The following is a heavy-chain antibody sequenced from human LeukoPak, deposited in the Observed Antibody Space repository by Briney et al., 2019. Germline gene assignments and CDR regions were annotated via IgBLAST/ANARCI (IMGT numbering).Heavy chain of an antibody. V-gene: IGHV4-59*08. CDR2: IFYSGST. CDR1: GGSISSYY. D-gene: IGHD2-2*01. J-gene: IGHJ4*02. Sequence: SETLSLTCTVSGGSISSYYWSWIRQPPGKGLEWIGCIFYSGSTNYNPSLKSRVTISVDTSKNQFSLKPSSVTAADTAVYYCASSPAINYFHYWGQGSLVTVSS. CDR3: ASSPAINYFHY.